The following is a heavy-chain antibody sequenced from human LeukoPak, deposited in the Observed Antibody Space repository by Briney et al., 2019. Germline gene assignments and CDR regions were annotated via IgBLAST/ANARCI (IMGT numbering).Heavy chain of an antibody. D-gene: IGHD5-18*01. V-gene: IGHV1-69*13. Sequence: SVKVSCKASGGTFSSYAISWVRQAPGQGLEWMGGIIPIFGTANYAQKFQGRVTITADESTSTAYMELSSLRSEDTAVYYCARVGYSYGLEANWFDPWGQGTLVTVSS. CDR2: IIPIFGTA. CDR1: GGTFSSYA. J-gene: IGHJ5*02. CDR3: ARVGYSYGLEANWFDP.